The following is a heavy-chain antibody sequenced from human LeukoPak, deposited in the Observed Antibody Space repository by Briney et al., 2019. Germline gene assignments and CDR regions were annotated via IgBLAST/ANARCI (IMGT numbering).Heavy chain of an antibody. Sequence: ASVKVSCKASGYTFTSYYMHWVRQAPGQGLEWMAIINPSGYSTTYAQKFRGRVTMTRDMSTSTVYMELSSLKSEDTAVYYCARLYYYGSGSYSAISYYFDYWGQGTLVTVSS. CDR3: ARLYYYGSGSYSAISYYFDY. V-gene: IGHV1-46*01. CDR1: GYTFTSYY. J-gene: IGHJ4*02. CDR2: INPSGYST. D-gene: IGHD3-10*01.